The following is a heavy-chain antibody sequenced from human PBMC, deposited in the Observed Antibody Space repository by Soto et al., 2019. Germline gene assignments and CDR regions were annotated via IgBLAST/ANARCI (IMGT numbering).Heavy chain of an antibody. CDR3: ASSSTSLGMDV. CDR1: VCSISSGGYY. CDR2: IYYSGST. Sequence: QVQLQESGPGLVKPSQTLSLTCTVSVCSISSGGYYWSWIRQHPGKGLEWIGYIYYSGSTYYNPSLKSRVTISVDTSKSPCSLELSSVTAADTAVYYCASSSTSLGMDVWGQGTTVTVSS. V-gene: IGHV4-31*03. J-gene: IGHJ6*02. D-gene: IGHD2-2*01.